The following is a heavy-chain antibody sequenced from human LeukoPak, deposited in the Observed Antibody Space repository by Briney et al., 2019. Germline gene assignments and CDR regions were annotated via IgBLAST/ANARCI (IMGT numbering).Heavy chain of an antibody. D-gene: IGHD3-22*01. J-gene: IGHJ4*02. CDR3: AKTPYYYDSSGYLLDY. Sequence: GGSLRLSCAASGFTFSSYAMSWVRQAPGKGLEWVSAISGSGGSTYYADSVKGRFTISRDNSKNTLYLQMNSPRAEDTAVYYCAKTPYYYDSSGYLLDYWGQGTLVTVSS. CDR2: ISGSGGST. CDR1: GFTFSSYA. V-gene: IGHV3-23*01.